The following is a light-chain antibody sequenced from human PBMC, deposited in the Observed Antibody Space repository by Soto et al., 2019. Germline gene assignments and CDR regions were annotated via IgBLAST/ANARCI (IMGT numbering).Light chain of an antibody. J-gene: IGKJ1*01. CDR1: QSISGTY. V-gene: IGKV3-15*01. CDR3: QQYKNWPRT. Sequence: VLTQSPGTLSLTSGERATLSCRASQSISGTYLAWYQQKPGQSPRLLSYSASTRATGIPARFSGSGSRTEFTLTISSLQSEDFAVYYCQQYKNWPRTFGQGTKVDIK. CDR2: SAS.